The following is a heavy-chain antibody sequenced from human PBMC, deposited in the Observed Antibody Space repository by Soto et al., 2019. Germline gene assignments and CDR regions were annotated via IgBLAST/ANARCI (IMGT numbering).Heavy chain of an antibody. J-gene: IGHJ5*02. CDR1: GFTFSSYW. CDR3: ARESWIAAAASGFDP. CDR2: INSDGSST. V-gene: IGHV3-74*01. Sequence: PGGSLRLSCAASGFTFSSYWMHWVRQAPGKGLVWVSRINSDGSSTSYADSVKGRFTISRDNAKNTLYLQMNSLRAEDTAVYYRARESWIAAAASGFDPWGQGTLVTVSS. D-gene: IGHD6-13*01.